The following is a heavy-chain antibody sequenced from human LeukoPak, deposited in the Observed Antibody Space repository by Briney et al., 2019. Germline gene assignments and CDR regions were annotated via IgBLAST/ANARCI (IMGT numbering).Heavy chain of an antibody. D-gene: IGHD5-24*01. Sequence: SVKVSCKASGGTFSSYAISWVRQAPGQGLEWMGRIIPIFGIANYAQKFQGRVTITADKSTSTAYMELSSLRSEDTAVYYCARDYQVEMAASLWGQGTLVTVSS. CDR3: ARDYQVEMAASL. CDR2: IIPIFGIA. CDR1: GGTFSSYA. J-gene: IGHJ4*02. V-gene: IGHV1-69*04.